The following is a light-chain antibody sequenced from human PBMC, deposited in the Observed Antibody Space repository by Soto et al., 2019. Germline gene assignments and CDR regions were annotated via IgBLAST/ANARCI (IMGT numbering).Light chain of an antibody. V-gene: IGLV2-14*01. CDR1: SGV. CDR3: SSYTSSSTPVV. CDR2: EVS. Sequence: QSALTQPPSASGSPGQSVTISCTGTSGVSWYQQHPGKAPKLMIYEVSNRPSGVSNRFSGSKSGNTASLTISGLQAEDEADYYCSSYTSSSTPVVFGGGTKVTVL. J-gene: IGLJ2*01.